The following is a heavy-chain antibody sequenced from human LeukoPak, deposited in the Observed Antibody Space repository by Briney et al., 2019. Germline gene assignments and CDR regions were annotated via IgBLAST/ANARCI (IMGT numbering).Heavy chain of an antibody. V-gene: IGHV4-34*01. Sequence: SETLSLTCAVYGGSFSGYYWSWIRQPPGKGLEWIGEINHSGSTNYNPSLKSRVTISVDTSKNQFSPKLSSVTAADTAVYYCARQVIVVVPAAGDAFDIWGQGTMVTVSS. D-gene: IGHD2-2*01. CDR2: INHSGST. CDR1: GGSFSGYY. J-gene: IGHJ3*02. CDR3: ARQVIVVVPAAGDAFDI.